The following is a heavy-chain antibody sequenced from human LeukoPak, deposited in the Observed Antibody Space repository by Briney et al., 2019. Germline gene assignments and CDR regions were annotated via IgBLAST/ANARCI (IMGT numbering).Heavy chain of an antibody. CDR2: IYYSGST. Sequence: SETLSLTCTVSGGSISSSSYYWGWIRQPPGKGLEWIGSIYYSGSTYYNPSLKSRVTISVDTSKNQFSLKLSSVTAADTAVYYCARHDYYYYGMDVWGQGTTVTVSS. CDR1: GGSISSSSYY. CDR3: ARHDYYYYGMDV. J-gene: IGHJ6*02. V-gene: IGHV4-39*01.